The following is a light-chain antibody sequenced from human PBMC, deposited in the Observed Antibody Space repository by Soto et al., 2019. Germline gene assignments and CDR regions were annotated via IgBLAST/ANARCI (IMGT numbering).Light chain of an antibody. CDR2: DAS. Sequence: EIVLTQSPATLSLSPGERATLSCRASQSVSSYLAWYQQKPGQAPRLLIHDASNRATGIPARFSGSGSGTDFILTISSLEPEDFAVYYCQQRSNWPGTFGQGTKVDIK. J-gene: IGKJ1*01. CDR1: QSVSSY. CDR3: QQRSNWPGT. V-gene: IGKV3-11*01.